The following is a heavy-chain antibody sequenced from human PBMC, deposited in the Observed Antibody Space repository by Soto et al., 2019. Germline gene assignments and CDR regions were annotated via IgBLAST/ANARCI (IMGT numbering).Heavy chain of an antibody. CDR2: IYYSGST. Sequence: SETLSLTCTAYGCSIISYYWSWIRQPPGKGLEWIGYIYYSGSTNYNPSLKSRVTISVDTSKNQFSLKLSSVTAADTAVYYCARDMGGFGSSGYYNGPRFDPWGQGTLVTVS. J-gene: IGHJ5*02. CDR1: GCSIISYY. V-gene: IGHV4-59*01. D-gene: IGHD3-22*01. CDR3: ARDMGGFGSSGYYNGPRFDP.